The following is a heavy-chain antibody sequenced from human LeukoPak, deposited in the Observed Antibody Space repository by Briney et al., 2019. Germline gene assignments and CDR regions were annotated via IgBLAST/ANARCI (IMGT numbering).Heavy chain of an antibody. Sequence: SETLSLTCAVYGGSFSGYYWSWIRQPPGKGLEWIGEINQSGSTNYNPSLKSRVTISVDTSKNQFSLKVSSVTAADTAVYYCARGGYYDNSGRNYFDYWGQGTLVTVSS. CDR2: INQSGST. V-gene: IGHV4-34*01. CDR1: GGSFSGYY. J-gene: IGHJ4*02. CDR3: ARGGYYDNSGRNYFDY. D-gene: IGHD3-22*01.